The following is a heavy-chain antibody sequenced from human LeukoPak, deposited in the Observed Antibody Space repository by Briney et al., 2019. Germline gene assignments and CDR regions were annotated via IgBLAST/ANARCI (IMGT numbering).Heavy chain of an antibody. Sequence: SETLSLTCTVSGYSISSGYHWGWIRQPPGKGLEWIGSIYHSGSTYYNPSLKSRVTISVDTSKNQFSLKLNSVTAVDTAVYYCAKSNGYGLIDIWGQGTMVTVSS. CDR2: IYHSGST. J-gene: IGHJ3*02. CDR3: AKSNGYGLIDI. D-gene: IGHD3-22*01. V-gene: IGHV4-38-2*02. CDR1: GYSISSGYH.